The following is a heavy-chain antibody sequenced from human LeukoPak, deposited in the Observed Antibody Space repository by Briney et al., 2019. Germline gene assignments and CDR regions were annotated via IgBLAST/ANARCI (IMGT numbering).Heavy chain of an antibody. CDR1: GFTFSNYG. J-gene: IGHJ5*02. V-gene: IGHV3-13*01. CDR3: ARGARTGFDP. D-gene: IGHD6-6*01. CDR2: INTAGDT. Sequence: PGGSLRLSCAVSGFTFSNYGMHWVRQATGKGLEWVSGINTAGDTYYLGSVKGRFTTSRENAKSSLYLQVNSLRAGDTAVYYCARGARTGFDPWGQGTLVTVSS.